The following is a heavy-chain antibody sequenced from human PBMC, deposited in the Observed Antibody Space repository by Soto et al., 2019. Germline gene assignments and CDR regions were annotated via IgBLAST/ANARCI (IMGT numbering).Heavy chain of an antibody. CDR1: GFSFSHYW. D-gene: IGHD3-10*01. Sequence: PGGSLRLSCAASGFSFSHYWMHWDRQAPGKGLVWVSRISPDGRTTTYAGSVTGRFTISRDNAKSTLYLQMNSLTVEDGAVYYCADSWLPTSYWGPGTLVTVSS. V-gene: IGHV3-74*01. CDR2: ISPDGRTT. J-gene: IGHJ4*02. CDR3: ADSWLPTSY.